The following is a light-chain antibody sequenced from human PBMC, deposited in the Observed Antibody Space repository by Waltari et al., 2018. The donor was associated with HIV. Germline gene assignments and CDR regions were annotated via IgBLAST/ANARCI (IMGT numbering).Light chain of an antibody. CDR3: QSTDHDGTWV. CDR2: KDI. J-gene: IGLJ3*02. V-gene: IGLV3-25*03. CDR1: ALPNTY. Sequence: SYELTQTPSVSVSPRQTATISCSRGALPNTYSSWYGQKPGQAPVLIIYKDIQRPSGIPERSSGSRSGAGVTLTISDVQAEDEGDYYCQSTDHDGTWVFGGGTKLTVL.